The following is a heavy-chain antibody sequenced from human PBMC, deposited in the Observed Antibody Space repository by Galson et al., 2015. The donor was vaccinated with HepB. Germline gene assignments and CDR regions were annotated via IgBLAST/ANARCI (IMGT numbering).Heavy chain of an antibody. Sequence: SVKVSCKASGYTFTSNGISWVRQAPGQGLEWMGWISTYSGETNYSQRLQGRITMTADTSTSTAYMDLRSLRSDDTAVYYCARSYSSGLDYRGHGALVTVSS. V-gene: IGHV1-18*01. CDR1: GYTFTSNG. CDR2: ISTYSGET. D-gene: IGHD6-19*01. J-gene: IGHJ4*01. CDR3: ARSYSSGLDY.